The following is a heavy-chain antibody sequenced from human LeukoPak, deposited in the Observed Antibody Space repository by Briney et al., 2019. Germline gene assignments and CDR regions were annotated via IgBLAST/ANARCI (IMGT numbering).Heavy chain of an antibody. CDR2: ISNGGSYI. V-gene: IGHV3-21*01. J-gene: IGHJ1*01. Sequence: GGSLRLSCAASGFTFRTYGMSWVRQAPGKGLEWVSSISNGGSYIYYADSVRGRFTLSRDNAKNSLYLQMNSLRAEDTAVYYCARGDSGDEYFQHWGQGTLVTVSS. D-gene: IGHD4-17*01. CDR1: GFTFRTYG. CDR3: ARGDSGDEYFQH.